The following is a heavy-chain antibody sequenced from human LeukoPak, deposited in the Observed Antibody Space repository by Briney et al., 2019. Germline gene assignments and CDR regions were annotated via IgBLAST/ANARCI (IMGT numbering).Heavy chain of an antibody. D-gene: IGHD4-23*01. CDR2: IYTSGIT. CDR1: GGSISSGTYY. V-gene: IGHV4-61*02. CDR3: ARGGAFDI. J-gene: IGHJ3*02. Sequence: SQTLSLTCTVSGGSISSGTYYWSWIRQPAGKGLEWIGRIYTSGITNYNPSLKSRVTISVDTSKNQFSLKLSSVTAADTAMYYCARGGAFDIWGQGTMVTVS.